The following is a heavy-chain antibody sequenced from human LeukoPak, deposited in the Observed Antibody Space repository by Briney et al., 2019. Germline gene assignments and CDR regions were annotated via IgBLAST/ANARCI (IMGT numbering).Heavy chain of an antibody. Sequence: GASVKVSCKASGYTFTSYDINWVRQATGQGLECMGWMNPNSSNTGYAQKFQGRVTITRNTSISTAYMELSSLRSEDTAVYYCARWGDHYGGNSGYYFDYWGQGTLVTVSS. D-gene: IGHD4-23*01. CDR3: ARWGDHYGGNSGYYFDY. V-gene: IGHV1-8*03. CDR1: GYTFTSYD. CDR2: MNPNSSNT. J-gene: IGHJ4*02.